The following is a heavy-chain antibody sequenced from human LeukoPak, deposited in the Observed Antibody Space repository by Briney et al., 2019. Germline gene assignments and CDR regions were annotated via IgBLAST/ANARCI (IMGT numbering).Heavy chain of an antibody. J-gene: IGHJ4*02. D-gene: IGHD6-19*01. CDR3: ASHPLSSGDYFDY. CDR2: INAGNGNT. Sequence: ASVKVSCKASGYTFTSYAMHWVRQAPGQRLEWIGWINAGNGNTKYSQKFQGRVTITRDTSASTAYMELSSLRSEDTAVYYCASHPLSSGDYFDYWGQGTLVTVSS. CDR1: GYTFTSYA. V-gene: IGHV1-3*01.